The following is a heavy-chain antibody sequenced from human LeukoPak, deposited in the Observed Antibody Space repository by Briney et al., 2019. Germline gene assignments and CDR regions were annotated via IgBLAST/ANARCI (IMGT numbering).Heavy chain of an antibody. Sequence: SSETLSLTCTVSGDSISNYYWSWIRQPAGKGLEWIGRIYTSGSTNYNPSLKSRVTMSVDTSKNQFSLKLSSVTAADTAVYYCARVSLVRGAPDYYFDYWGQGTLVTVSS. D-gene: IGHD3-10*01. CDR2: IYTSGST. J-gene: IGHJ4*02. CDR1: GDSISNYY. V-gene: IGHV4-4*07. CDR3: ARVSLVRGAPDYYFDY.